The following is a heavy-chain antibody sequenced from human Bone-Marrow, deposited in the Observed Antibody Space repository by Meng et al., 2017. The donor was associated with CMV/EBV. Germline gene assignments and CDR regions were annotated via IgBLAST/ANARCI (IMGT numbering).Heavy chain of an antibody. J-gene: IGHJ4*02. CDR3: ARGHSSTSTFDY. CDR2: IYHSGST. D-gene: IGHD2-2*01. CDR1: GYSISSGYY. Sequence: SETLSLTCTVSGYSISSGYYWGWVRQPPGKGLEWIGSIYHSGSTYYNPSLKSRVTISVDTSKNQFSLKLSSVTAADTAVYYCARGHSSTSTFDYWGQGTLVTVSS. V-gene: IGHV4-38-2*02.